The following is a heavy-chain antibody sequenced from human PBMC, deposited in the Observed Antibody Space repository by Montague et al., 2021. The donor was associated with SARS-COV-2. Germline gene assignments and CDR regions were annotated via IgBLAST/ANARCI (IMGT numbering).Heavy chain of an antibody. V-gene: IGHV4-38-2*02. J-gene: IGHJ6*02. Sequence: SETLSLTCTVSGYSITHAYYWGWIRQPPGQGLEWIGNIWHGGSTYYNPSLKSRVTISVDTSNNQFSLKLTSVTAADTAVYYCARTSQYCTPTNCYLPNAMDVWGQGTTVTVSS. D-gene: IGHD2-8*01. CDR1: GYSITHAYY. CDR2: IWHGGST. CDR3: ARTSQYCTPTNCYLPNAMDV.